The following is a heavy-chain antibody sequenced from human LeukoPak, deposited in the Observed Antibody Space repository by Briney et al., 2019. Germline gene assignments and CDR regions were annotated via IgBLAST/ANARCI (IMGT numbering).Heavy chain of an antibody. Sequence: GGSLRLSCAASGFTFSSYSMNWVRQAPGKGLEWVSSIISRSSYIYYADSVKGRFTISRNNAKNSLYLQMNSLRAEDTAVYYCARENYYGSGRGYSWGQGTLVTVSS. CDR1: GFTFSSYS. J-gene: IGHJ4*02. V-gene: IGHV3-21*01. CDR3: ARENYYGSGRGYS. CDR2: IISRSSYI. D-gene: IGHD3-10*01.